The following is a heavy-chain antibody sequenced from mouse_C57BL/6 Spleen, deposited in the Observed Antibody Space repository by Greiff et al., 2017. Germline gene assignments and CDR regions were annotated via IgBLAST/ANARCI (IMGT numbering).Heavy chain of an antibody. V-gene: IGHV1-82*01. D-gene: IGHD2-4*01. CDR2: IYPGDGDT. J-gene: IGHJ3*01. CDR3: ARTYDYDEWFAY. Sequence: QVQLVESGPELVKPGASVKISCKASGYAFSSSWMNWVKQRPGKGLEWIGRIYPGDGDTNYNGKFKGKATLTADKSSSTAYMQLSSLTSEDSAVYFCARTYDYDEWFAYWGQGTLVTVSA. CDR1: GYAFSSSW.